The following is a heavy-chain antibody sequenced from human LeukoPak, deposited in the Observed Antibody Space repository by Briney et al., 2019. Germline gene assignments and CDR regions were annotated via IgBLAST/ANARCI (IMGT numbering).Heavy chain of an antibody. CDR1: GFTFSGYA. J-gene: IGHJ4*02. CDR2: ISGSGGST. Sequence: GGSLRLSCAASGFTFSGYAMSWVRQAPGKGLEWVSAISGSGGSTYYADSVKGRFTISRDNSKNTLYLQMNSLRAEDTAVYYCAKGVDYSNLLYFDYWGQGTLVTVSS. CDR3: AKGVDYSNLLYFDY. D-gene: IGHD4-11*01. V-gene: IGHV3-23*01.